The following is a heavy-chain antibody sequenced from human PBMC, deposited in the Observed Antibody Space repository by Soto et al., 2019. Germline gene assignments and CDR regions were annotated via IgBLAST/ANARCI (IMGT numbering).Heavy chain of an antibody. J-gene: IGHJ3*01. CDR1: GGSVSIDITS. D-gene: IGHD3-10*01. CDR2: QYYRSKWFH. CDR3: ERGNALDV. Sequence: QVQLQQSGPGLVKPSQTLSLTCAISGGSVSIDITSWNLSRQSPSRGLEWLGRQYYRSKWFHDYEPSVKSRITIKPQPSTTQFSLELNSMPPEDTAVHSCERGNALDVWGQGTVVTVSS. V-gene: IGHV6-1*01.